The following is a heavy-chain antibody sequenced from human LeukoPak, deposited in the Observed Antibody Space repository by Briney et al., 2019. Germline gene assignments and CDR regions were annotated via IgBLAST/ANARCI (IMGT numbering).Heavy chain of an antibody. CDR1: GFTVSSNY. J-gene: IGHJ4*02. CDR2: IYSGGST. D-gene: IGHD6-13*01. Sequence: PGGSLRLSCAASGFTVSSNYMSWVRQAPGKGLEWVSVIYSGGSTYYADSVKGRFTISRDNSKNTLYLQMNSLRAEDTAVYYCARERLPSGSYGWIAAAGRGYFDYWGQGTLVTVSS. CDR3: ARERLPSGSYGWIAAAGRGYFDY. V-gene: IGHV3-53*01.